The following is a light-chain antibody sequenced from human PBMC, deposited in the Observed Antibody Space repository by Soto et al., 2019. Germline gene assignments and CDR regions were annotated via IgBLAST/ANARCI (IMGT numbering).Light chain of an antibody. J-gene: IGLJ1*01. CDR3: TSYTSSSTYV. CDR1: RSDVGGYNY. CDR2: DVS. Sequence: QSVLTQPASVSGSPGRSITISCTGSRSDVGGYNYVSWYQQHPGKAPKLMIYDVSFRPSGVSNRFSGSKSGNTASLTISGLQAEDEADYYCTSYTSSSTYVFGTGTKVTVL. V-gene: IGLV2-14*01.